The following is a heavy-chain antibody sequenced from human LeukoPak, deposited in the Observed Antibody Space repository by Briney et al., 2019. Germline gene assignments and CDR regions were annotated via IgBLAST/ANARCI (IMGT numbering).Heavy chain of an antibody. D-gene: IGHD2-2*01. V-gene: IGHV4-34*01. Sequence: PSETLSLTCTVSDDSITMYYWTWIRQPPGKGLEWIGEINHSGSTNYNPSLKSRVTISVDASKNQFSLKLSSVTAADTAVYYCAGLGYCSSTSCQIRGLDYWGQGTLVTVSS. CDR3: AGLGYCSSTSCQIRGLDY. CDR2: INHSGST. CDR1: DDSITMYY. J-gene: IGHJ4*02.